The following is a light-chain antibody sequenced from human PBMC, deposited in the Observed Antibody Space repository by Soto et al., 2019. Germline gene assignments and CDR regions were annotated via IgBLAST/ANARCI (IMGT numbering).Light chain of an antibody. CDR1: SSDVGGYNY. V-gene: IGLV2-14*01. Sequence: QSALTQPASVSGSPGQSITISCTGTSSDVGGYNYVSWYQQHPGKAPKLMIYEVSNRPSGVSNRFSGSKSGNTASLPISGPQEEDEADYSCSSYPRSTTPVVFGGGPQLTVL. J-gene: IGLJ2*01. CDR2: EVS. CDR3: SSYPRSTTPVV.